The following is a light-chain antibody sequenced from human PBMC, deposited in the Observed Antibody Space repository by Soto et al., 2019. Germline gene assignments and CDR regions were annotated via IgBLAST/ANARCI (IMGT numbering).Light chain of an antibody. V-gene: IGKV3-11*01. CDR2: DAS. J-gene: IGKJ5*01. CDR1: QNIYTW. Sequence: TQSPATLSASVGDRVTITFRASQNIYTWLAWYQQKPGQAPRLLIYDASHGAAGIPARFSGSGFGTDFTLTISSLEPEDAAVYYCQQRSNWPPITFGQGTRLEI. CDR3: QQRSNWPPIT.